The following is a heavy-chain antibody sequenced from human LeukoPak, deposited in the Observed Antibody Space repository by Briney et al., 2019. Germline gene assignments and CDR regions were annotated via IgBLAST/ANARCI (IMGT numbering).Heavy chain of an antibody. J-gene: IGHJ4*02. CDR2: ISSSSSYI. CDR3: ARVAAADGGY. V-gene: IGHV3-21*01. CDR1: GFTFSSYS. Sequence: PGGSLRPSCAASGFTFSSYSMNWVRQAPGKGLEWVSSISSSSSYIYYADSVKGRFTISRDNAKNSLYLQMNSLRAEDTAVYYCARVAAADGGYWGQGTLVTVSS. D-gene: IGHD6-13*01.